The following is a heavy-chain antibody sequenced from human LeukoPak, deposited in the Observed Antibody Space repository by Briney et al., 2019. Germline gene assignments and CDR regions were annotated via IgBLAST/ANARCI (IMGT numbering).Heavy chain of an antibody. CDR3: AKDLGSVIEGPVDY. CDR1: GFTFSSYA. CDR2: ISDDGSNE. Sequence: GRSLRLSCAASGFTFSSYAMHWVRQAPGKGLEWVAIISDDGSNEYYADSVKGRFTISRDNSKNTLYLQMNSLRAEDTAVYYCAKDLGSVIEGPVDYWGQGTLVTVSS. V-gene: IGHV3-30-3*01. D-gene: IGHD6-25*01. J-gene: IGHJ4*02.